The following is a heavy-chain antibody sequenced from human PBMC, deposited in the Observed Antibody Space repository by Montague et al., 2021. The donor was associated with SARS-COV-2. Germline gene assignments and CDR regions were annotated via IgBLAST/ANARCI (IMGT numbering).Heavy chain of an antibody. CDR3: ARHRANAGSFDI. J-gene: IGHJ3*02. Sequence: SETLSLTCAVYGGSFSGYYWSWIRQPPGKGLEWIGEIHHSGSTNYNPSLKSRVTISVDTSKNQFSLKLSSVTAADTAVYYCARHRANAGSFDIWGQGTMVTVSS. D-gene: IGHD1-1*01. CDR1: GGSFSGYY. V-gene: IGHV4-34*01. CDR2: IHHSGST.